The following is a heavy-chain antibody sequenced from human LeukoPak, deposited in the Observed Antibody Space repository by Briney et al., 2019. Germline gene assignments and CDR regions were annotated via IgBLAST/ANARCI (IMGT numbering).Heavy chain of an antibody. CDR1: GGSISSSSYY. CDR2: IYYRGST. Sequence: PSETLSLTCTVSGGSISSSSYYWGWIRQPPGKGLEWVGSIYYRGSTYYNPSLKRRVTISVDTSKNQSSLKLSSVTAADTAVYYCARLAGRYSSGWGQGTVVTVSS. CDR3: ARLAGRYSSG. J-gene: IGHJ3*01. V-gene: IGHV4-39*01. D-gene: IGHD6-19*01.